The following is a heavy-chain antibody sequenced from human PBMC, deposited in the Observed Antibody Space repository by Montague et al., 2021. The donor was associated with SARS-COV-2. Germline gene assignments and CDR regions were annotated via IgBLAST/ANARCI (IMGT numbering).Heavy chain of an antibody. J-gene: IGHJ6*03. V-gene: IGHV3-7*01. CDR1: GFTFSTYL. CDR2: IKQDGSDK. Sequence: SLRLSCAASGFTFSTYLMSWVRQAPGKGLEWVANIKQDGSDKFYVDSVKGRFTLSTDNAKNSVYLQMDGLRPEDTAVYYCARDFYYYMDVWGKGTTVTVSS. CDR3: ARDFYYYMDV.